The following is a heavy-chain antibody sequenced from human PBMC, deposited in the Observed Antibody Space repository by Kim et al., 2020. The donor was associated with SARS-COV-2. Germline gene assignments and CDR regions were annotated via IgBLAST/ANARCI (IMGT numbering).Heavy chain of an antibody. D-gene: IGHD6-13*01. J-gene: IGHJ4*02. CDR3: AREYRSIAAAPSRPGDY. V-gene: IGHV3-11*06. Sequence: TGRFTISRANAKNSLYLQINSLRAEDTAVYYCAREYRSIAAAPSRPGDYWGQGTLVTVSS.